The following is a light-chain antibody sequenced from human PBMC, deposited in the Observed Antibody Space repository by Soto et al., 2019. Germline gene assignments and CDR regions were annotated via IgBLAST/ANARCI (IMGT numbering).Light chain of an antibody. V-gene: IGKV3-15*01. CDR2: GAS. Sequence: EIAMTQSPATLSVSPGERATLSCRASQSVSSNLAWYQQKPGQAPRLLMYGASTRATGIPARFSGGGSGTDFPLTITSLQSEDFAVYYCQQYDDWPRTFGPGTKVDIK. CDR1: QSVSSN. CDR3: QQYDDWPRT. J-gene: IGKJ3*01.